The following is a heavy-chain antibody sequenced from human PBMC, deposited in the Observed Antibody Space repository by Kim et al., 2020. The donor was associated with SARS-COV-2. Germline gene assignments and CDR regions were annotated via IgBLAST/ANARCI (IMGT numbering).Heavy chain of an antibody. J-gene: IGHJ4*02. V-gene: IGHV3-43*02. CDR1: GFTFDDHA. CDR2: ISRDGGDI. CDR3: VRGQQWLIKN. Sequence: GGSLRLSCAASGFTFDDHAIQWVRQVPGKGLEWVSLISRDGGDIKYADPVKGRFTISRDNSKKSVYLQMYSLRSEDTALYYCVRGQQWLIKNWGQGTQVTVSS. D-gene: IGHD6-19*01.